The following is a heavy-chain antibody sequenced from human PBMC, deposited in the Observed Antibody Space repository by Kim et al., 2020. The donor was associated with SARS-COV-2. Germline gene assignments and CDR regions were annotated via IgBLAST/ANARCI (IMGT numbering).Heavy chain of an antibody. CDR2: IVPFLDIT. Sequence: SVKVSCKTSGGTFSTYTICWVRQAPGQGLEWLGRIVPFLDITNYAQKFQGRITITADKSMNTAYMELSSLTSEDTAVYFCARDPGGLAAGTLDNWGQGALVIVSS. CDR1: GGTFSTYT. CDR3: ARDPGGLAAGTLDN. V-gene: IGHV1-69*04. J-gene: IGHJ4*02. D-gene: IGHD6-13*01.